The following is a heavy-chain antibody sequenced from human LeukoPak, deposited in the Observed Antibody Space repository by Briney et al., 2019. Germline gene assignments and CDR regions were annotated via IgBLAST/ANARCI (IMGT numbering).Heavy chain of an antibody. J-gene: IGHJ4*02. D-gene: IGHD5-12*01. CDR3: VREASGYGGGPLFDY. Sequence: GGSLRLSCAASGFSFSNHWMHWVRQVPGKGPVWVSHIRGDGSITNYVDSVKGRFAISRDNAKDALYLQMNSLRAEDTTVYYCVREASGYGGGPLFDYWGQGTIVTVSS. CDR2: IRGDGSIT. V-gene: IGHV3-74*01. CDR1: GFSFSNHW.